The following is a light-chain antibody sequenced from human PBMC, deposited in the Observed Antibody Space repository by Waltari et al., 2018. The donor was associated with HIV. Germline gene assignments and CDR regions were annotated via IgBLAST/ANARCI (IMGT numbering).Light chain of an antibody. J-gene: IGLJ3*02. CDR1: SSNIGTNY. CDR3: GTWDSSLSVWV. CDR2: DSS. Sequence: QSVLTQPPSVSAAPGQKVTISCPGSSSNIGTNYVSWYQQFPGAAPKLLIYDSSKRPSGIPDRFSGSKSGTSATLGITGLKTGDEADYYCGTWDSSLSVWVFGGGTKLTVL. V-gene: IGLV1-51*01.